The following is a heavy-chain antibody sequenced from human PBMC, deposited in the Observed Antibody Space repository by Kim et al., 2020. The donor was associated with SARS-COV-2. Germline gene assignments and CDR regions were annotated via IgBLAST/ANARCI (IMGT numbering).Heavy chain of an antibody. V-gene: IGHV3-11*01. D-gene: IGHD5-12*01. CDR1: GLSFSNVY. CDR3: ARSGNGYNAFGI. Sequence: GGSLRLSCAASGLSFSNVYMNWVRQAPGKGLEWLSFISTRGEDIFYADSVEGRFTISRDNAKNSLYLQMNYLRDEDTAVYYCARSGNGYNAFGIWG. J-gene: IGHJ3*02. CDR2: ISTRGEDI.